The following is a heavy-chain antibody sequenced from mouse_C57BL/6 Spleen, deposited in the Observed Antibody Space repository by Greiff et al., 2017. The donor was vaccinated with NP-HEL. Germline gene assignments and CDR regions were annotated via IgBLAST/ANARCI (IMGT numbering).Heavy chain of an antibody. J-gene: IGHJ3*01. CDR1: GFTFSNYW. Sequence: EVKVEESGGGLVQPGGSMKLSCVASGFTFSNYWMNWVRQSPEKGLEWVAQIRLKSDNYATHYAESVKGRFTISRDDSKSSVYLQMNNLRAEDTGIYYCTGGGSSWAWFAYWGQGTLVTVSA. CDR2: IRLKSDNYAT. V-gene: IGHV6-3*01. D-gene: IGHD1-1*01. CDR3: TGGGSSWAWFAY.